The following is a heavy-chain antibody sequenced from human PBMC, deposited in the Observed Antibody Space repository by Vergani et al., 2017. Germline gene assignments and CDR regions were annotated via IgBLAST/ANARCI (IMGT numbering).Heavy chain of an antibody. CDR2: ISGSGGST. J-gene: IGHJ5*02. CDR3: AKDIAQLRFLAGFDP. D-gene: IGHD3-3*01. Sequence: EVQLLESGGGLVQPGGSLRLSCAASGFTFSSYAMSWVRQAPGKGLEWVSAISGSGGSTYYADSVKGRFTISRDNSKNTLYLQMNSLGAEDTAVYYCAKDIAQLRFLAGFDPWGQGTLVTVSS. CDR1: GFTFSSYA. V-gene: IGHV3-23*01.